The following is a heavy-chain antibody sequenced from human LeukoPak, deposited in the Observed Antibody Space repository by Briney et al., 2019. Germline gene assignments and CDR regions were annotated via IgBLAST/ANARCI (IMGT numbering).Heavy chain of an antibody. Sequence: GSLRLSCTVSAFTFCDHAMSWVRQAPGKGLEWVGFIRSKTYGGTTEYAASVKGRFIISKDDSTSIAYLQMNSLKTEDTAVYYCTRGPIQLWLYHGMDVWGQGTTVAVSS. D-gene: IGHD5-18*01. CDR3: TRGPIQLWLYHGMDV. V-gene: IGHV3-49*04. J-gene: IGHJ6*02. CDR2: IRSKTYGGTT. CDR1: AFTFCDHA.